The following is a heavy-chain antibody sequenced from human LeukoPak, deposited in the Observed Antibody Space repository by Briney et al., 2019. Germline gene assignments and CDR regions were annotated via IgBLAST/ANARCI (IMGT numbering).Heavy chain of an antibody. V-gene: IGHV4-61*02. D-gene: IGHD2-21*02. CDR2: IYTSGST. Sequence: PSETLSLTCTVSGRSISSGSYYWSWIRQPAGKGLEWIGRIYTSGSTNYTPSLKSRVITSVATSKNQSSLRLSAVTAADTAEYYGARRGYCGGDCYFYYWGQGTLVTVSS. J-gene: IGHJ4*02. CDR1: GRSISSGSYY. CDR3: ARRGYCGGDCYFYY.